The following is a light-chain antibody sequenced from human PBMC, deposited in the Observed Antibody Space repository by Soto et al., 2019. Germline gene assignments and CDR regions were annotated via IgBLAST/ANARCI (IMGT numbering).Light chain of an antibody. J-gene: IGKJ2*01. CDR3: QQRSNWPMYA. V-gene: IGKV3-11*01. CDR1: QSVSSY. CDR2: DAS. Sequence: EIVLTQSPATLSLSPGERATLSCRASQSVSSYLAWYQQKPGQAPRLLIYDASNRATGIPARFSGSGSGTDFTPTISSLEPEDFAVYYCQQRSNWPMYAFGHGTKLEIK.